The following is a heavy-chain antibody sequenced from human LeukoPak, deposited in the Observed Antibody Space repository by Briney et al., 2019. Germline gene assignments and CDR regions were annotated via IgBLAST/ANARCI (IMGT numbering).Heavy chain of an antibody. Sequence: SVKVSCKASGGTFSSYAISWVRQAPGQGLEWMGRIIPILGIANYAQKFQGRVTITADKSTSTAYMELSSLRSDDTAVYYCASPGLTSDDAFDIWGQGTIVTVSS. CDR2: IIPILGIA. CDR3: ASPGLTSDDAFDI. D-gene: IGHD5-12*01. V-gene: IGHV1-69*04. J-gene: IGHJ3*02. CDR1: GGTFSSYA.